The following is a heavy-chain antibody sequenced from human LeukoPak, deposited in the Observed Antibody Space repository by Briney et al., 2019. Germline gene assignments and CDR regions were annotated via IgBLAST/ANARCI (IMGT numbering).Heavy chain of an antibody. CDR2: IYSGGST. V-gene: IGHV3-66*02. CDR1: GFTVSSNY. J-gene: IGHJ4*02. CDR3: ARGVEVRGVTLDY. D-gene: IGHD3-10*01. Sequence: GGSLRLSCAASGFTVSSNYMSRVRQAPGKGLEWVSVIYSGGSTYYADSVKGRFTISRDNSKNTLYLQMNSLRAEDTAVYYCARGVEVRGVTLDYWGQGTLVTVSS.